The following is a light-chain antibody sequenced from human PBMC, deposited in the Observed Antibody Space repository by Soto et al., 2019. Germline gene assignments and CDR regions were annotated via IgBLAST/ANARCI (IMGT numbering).Light chain of an antibody. CDR2: DTT. J-gene: IGLJ2*01. CDR3: LLAFSGDRRI. CDR1: TGAVTHGHF. V-gene: IGLV7-46*01. Sequence: QAVVTQEPSLTVSPGGTVTLPCGSSTGAVTHGHFPYWFQQKPGQAPKTLIYDTTKTHSWTPARFSGSLLGDNAALTLSGAQPEDEADYYCLLAFSGDRRIFGGGTKLTVL.